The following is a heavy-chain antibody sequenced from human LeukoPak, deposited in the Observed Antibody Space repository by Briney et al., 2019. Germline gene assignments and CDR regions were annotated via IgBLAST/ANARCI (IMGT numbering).Heavy chain of an antibody. J-gene: IGHJ4*02. CDR1: GFTFSSYG. D-gene: IGHD2-2*01. CDR3: AKDTGTSCPGDY. CDR2: IWYDGSNK. V-gene: IGHV3-30*02. Sequence: GGSLRLSCAASGFTFSSYGMHWVRQAPGKGLEWVAVIWYDGSNKHYADSVKGRFTISRDNSKNTLYLQMNSLRAEDTAVYYCAKDTGTSCPGDYWGQGTLVTVSS.